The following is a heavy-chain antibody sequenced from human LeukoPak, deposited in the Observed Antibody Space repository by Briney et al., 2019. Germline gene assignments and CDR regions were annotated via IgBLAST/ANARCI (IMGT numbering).Heavy chain of an antibody. CDR3: ARRIEAVACTGAFDY. D-gene: IGHD6-19*01. CDR1: GGSISSYY. CDR2: IYYSGST. Sequence: SETLSLTCTVSGGSISSYYWGWIRQPPRKGLEWIGFIYYSGSTNYNPSLKGRVTISVDTSKNQFSLKLSSVTAADTAVYYCARRIEAVACTGAFDYWGQGRLVTVSS. J-gene: IGHJ4*02. V-gene: IGHV4-59*08.